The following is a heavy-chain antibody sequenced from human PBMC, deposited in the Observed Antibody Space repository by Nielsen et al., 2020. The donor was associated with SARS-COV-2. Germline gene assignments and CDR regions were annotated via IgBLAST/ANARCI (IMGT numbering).Heavy chain of an antibody. D-gene: IGHD5-18*01. Sequence: WIRQPPGKGLEWVSAISGSGGSTYYADSVKGRFTISRDNSKNTLYLQMNSLRAEDTAVYYCAKGFQAVDTAVGVNYYYGMDVWGQGTTVTVSS. V-gene: IGHV3-23*01. J-gene: IGHJ6*02. CDR3: AKGFQAVDTAVGVNYYYGMDV. CDR2: ISGSGGST.